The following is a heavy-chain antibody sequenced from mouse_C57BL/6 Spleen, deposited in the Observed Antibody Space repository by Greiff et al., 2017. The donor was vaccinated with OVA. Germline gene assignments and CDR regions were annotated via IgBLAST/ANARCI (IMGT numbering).Heavy chain of an antibody. V-gene: IGHV1-82*01. J-gene: IGHJ2*01. Sequence: QVQLKESGPELVKPGASVKISCKASGYAFSSSWMNWVKQRPGKGLEWIGRIYPGDGATNYNGKFKGKATLTADKSYSTAYMQLSSLTSGDSAVYFFARFDYDVGDYWGQGTTLTVSS. CDR2: IYPGDGAT. CDR1: GYAFSSSW. CDR3: ARFDYDVGDY. D-gene: IGHD2-4*01.